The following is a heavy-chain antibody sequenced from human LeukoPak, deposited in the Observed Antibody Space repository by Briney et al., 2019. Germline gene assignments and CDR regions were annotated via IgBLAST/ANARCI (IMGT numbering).Heavy chain of an antibody. V-gene: IGHV1-8*01. CDR3: ASNPPRTGDFNY. CDR1: GYTFTNYD. CDR2: MSPNNGNT. Sequence: ASVTVSCKTSGYTFTNYDINWVRQATGQGLEWMGWMSPNNGNTGYAQKFQGRVTMTRDTSINTAYMELSSLRSEDTAVYYCASNPPRTGDFNYWGQGALVTVSS. D-gene: IGHD7-27*01. J-gene: IGHJ4*02.